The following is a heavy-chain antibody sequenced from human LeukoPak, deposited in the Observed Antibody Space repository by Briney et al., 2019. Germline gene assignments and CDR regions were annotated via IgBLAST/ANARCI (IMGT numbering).Heavy chain of an antibody. D-gene: IGHD3-22*01. Sequence: PGRSLRLSCAASGFTFSSYAMHWVRQAPGKGLDWVAVISYDGSNKYYADSVKGRFTISRDNSKNTLYLQMNSLRAEDTAVYYCARDHRGYYDSSGYSARSEYYYYYYGMDVWGQGTTVTVSS. V-gene: IGHV3-30-3*01. CDR2: ISYDGSNK. CDR1: GFTFSSYA. CDR3: ARDHRGYYDSSGYSARSEYYYYYYGMDV. J-gene: IGHJ6*02.